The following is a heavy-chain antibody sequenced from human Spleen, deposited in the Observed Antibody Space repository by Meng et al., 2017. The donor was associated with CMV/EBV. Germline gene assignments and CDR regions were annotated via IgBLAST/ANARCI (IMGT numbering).Heavy chain of an antibody. D-gene: IGHD3-22*01. CDR1: GGSISSYY. Sequence: GSLRLSCIVSGGSISSYYWSWIRQPPGKGLEWIGYIYYSGSTNYNPSLKSRVTISVDTSKNQFSLKLSSVTAADTAVYYCARGFYDSSGYYYDYWGQGTLVTVSS. CDR3: ARGFYDSSGYYYDY. J-gene: IGHJ4*02. CDR2: IYYSGST. V-gene: IGHV4-59*01.